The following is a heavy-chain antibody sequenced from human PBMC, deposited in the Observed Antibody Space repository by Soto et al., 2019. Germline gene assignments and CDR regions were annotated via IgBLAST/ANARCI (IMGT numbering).Heavy chain of an antibody. V-gene: IGHV3-33*01. CDR3: ARGPEYSGYDLDY. CDR2: IWYDGSNK. D-gene: IGHD5-12*01. Sequence: VQLVESGGGVVQPGRSLRLSCAASGFTFSSYGMHWVRQAPGKGLEWVAVIWYDGSNKYYADSVKGRFTISRDNSKNTLYLQMNSLRAEDTAVYYCARGPEYSGYDLDYWGQGTLVTVSS. J-gene: IGHJ4*02. CDR1: GFTFSSYG.